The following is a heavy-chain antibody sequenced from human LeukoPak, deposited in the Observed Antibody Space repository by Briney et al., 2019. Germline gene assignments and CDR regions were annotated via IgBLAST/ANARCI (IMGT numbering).Heavy chain of an antibody. Sequence: GGSLRLSCAASGFTLSNYAMSWVRQAPGKGLEWVSGISAGGGSTHYADSVKGRFTISRDNSKNTLYLHMRSLRAEDTAVYYCAKDFHYWGQGTLVTVSS. J-gene: IGHJ4*02. V-gene: IGHV3-23*01. CDR3: AKDFHY. CDR1: GFTLSNYA. CDR2: ISAGGGST.